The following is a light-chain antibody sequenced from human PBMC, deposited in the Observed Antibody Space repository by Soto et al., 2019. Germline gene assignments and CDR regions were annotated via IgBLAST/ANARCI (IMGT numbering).Light chain of an antibody. Sequence: LTLSPSSXSEGKRRTVPISCRVSQGIGNAFRWYQQTPGKTXKXXXYGASTSQSGVPPRFSASGSGTDFTLAIISLQPEDCATYYCLLDITCLSTFGDGTKVDI. CDR2: GAS. J-gene: IGKJ1*01. CDR3: LLDITCLST. V-gene: IGKV1-6*01. CDR1: QGIGNA.